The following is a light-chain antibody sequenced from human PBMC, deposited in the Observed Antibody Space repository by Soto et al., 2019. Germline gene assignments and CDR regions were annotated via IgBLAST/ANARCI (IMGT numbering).Light chain of an antibody. CDR3: QQSYTTPRT. CDR2: AAS. J-gene: IGKJ1*01. CDR1: QSISTF. Sequence: DIQMTQSPSYLSASVGERVSVTCRASQSISTFLNWYQQRPGEAPKLLIYAASSLQSGVPSSFSGSGSGADFTLTIGSLQPEDFATYYCQQSYTTPRTFGQGTTVKVK. V-gene: IGKV1-39*01.